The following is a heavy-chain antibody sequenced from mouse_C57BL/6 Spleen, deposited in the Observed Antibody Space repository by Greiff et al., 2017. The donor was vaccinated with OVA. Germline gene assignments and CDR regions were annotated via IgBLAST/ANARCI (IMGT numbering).Heavy chain of an antibody. CDR2: IDPSDSET. CDR1: GYTFTSYW. D-gene: IGHD5-1*01. CDR3: AEGSNYCDY. V-gene: IGHV1-52*01. Sequence: QVQLQQPGAELVRPGSSVKLSCKASGYTFTSYWMHWVKQRPIQGLEWIGNIDPSDSETYYNQKFKDKATLAVDKSSSTAYLQLSSLTSEDSAVYYCAEGSNYCDYWGQGTTLTVSS. J-gene: IGHJ2*01.